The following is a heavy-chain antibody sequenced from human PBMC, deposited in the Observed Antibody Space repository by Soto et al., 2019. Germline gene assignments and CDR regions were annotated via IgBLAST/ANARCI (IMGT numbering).Heavy chain of an antibody. D-gene: IGHD5-18*01. Sequence: QVQLVQSGAEVKKPGASVKVSCKASGFIFTNYDIAWVRQAPGQGLEWIGLISIYDSDPLYGDKFQYRVTMTADTSTSTAYMELRTLGSDDTATYYCVRQPRQLDNNWFDLWGQGSLVIVSP. CDR1: GFIFTNYD. J-gene: IGHJ5*02. V-gene: IGHV1-18*01. CDR2: ISIYDSDP. CDR3: VRQPRQLDNNWFDL.